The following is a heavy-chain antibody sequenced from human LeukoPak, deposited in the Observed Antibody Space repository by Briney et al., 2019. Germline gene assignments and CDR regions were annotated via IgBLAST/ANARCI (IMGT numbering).Heavy chain of an antibody. D-gene: IGHD2-2*01. CDR1: GGSISSYY. Sequence: PSETLSLNCTVSGGSISSYYWSWIRQPPGKGLEWIGYIYYSGSTSYNPSLKSRVTISVDTSKNQFSLKLSSVTAADTAVYYCARENDVTGNALDVWGQGTTVTVSS. CDR2: IYYSGST. V-gene: IGHV4-59*01. J-gene: IGHJ6*02. CDR3: ARENDVTGNALDV.